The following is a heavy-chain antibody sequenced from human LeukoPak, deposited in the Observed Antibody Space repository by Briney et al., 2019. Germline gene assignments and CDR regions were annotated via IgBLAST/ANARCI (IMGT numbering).Heavy chain of an antibody. CDR3: ARGVSSSGWYYYYYGMDV. CDR1: GGSFSGYY. Sequence: SETLSLTCAVYGGSFSGYYWSWIRQPPGKGLGWIGEINHSGSTNYNPSLKSRVTISVDTSKNQFSLKLSSVTAADTAVYYCARGVSSSGWYYYYYGMDVWGQGTTVTVSS. V-gene: IGHV4-34*01. J-gene: IGHJ6*02. D-gene: IGHD6-19*01. CDR2: INHSGST.